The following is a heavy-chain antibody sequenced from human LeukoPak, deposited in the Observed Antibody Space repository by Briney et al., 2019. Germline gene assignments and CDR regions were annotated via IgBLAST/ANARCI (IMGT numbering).Heavy chain of an antibody. CDR3: ARDVKGRWELLGSHDY. CDR1: GFTFSSYW. CDR2: INSDGGST. D-gene: IGHD1-26*01. J-gene: IGHJ4*02. Sequence: GGSLRLSCAASGFTFSSYWMHWVRQAPGKGLVWVSRINSDGGSTSYADSVKGRFTISRDNARNSLYLQMNSLRTEDTAVYYCARDVKGRWELLGSHDYWGQGTLVTVSS. V-gene: IGHV3-74*01.